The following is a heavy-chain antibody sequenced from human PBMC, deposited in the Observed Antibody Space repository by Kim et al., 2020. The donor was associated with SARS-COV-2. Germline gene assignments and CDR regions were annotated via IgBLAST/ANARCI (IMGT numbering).Heavy chain of an antibody. CDR3: ARRPYDSSGYYYGAFDI. V-gene: IGHV4-39*01. J-gene: IGHJ3*02. Sequence: LKSRVTISVDTTKNPFSLKLSSVTAADTAVYYCARRPYDSSGYYYGAFDIWGQGTMVTVSS. D-gene: IGHD3-22*01.